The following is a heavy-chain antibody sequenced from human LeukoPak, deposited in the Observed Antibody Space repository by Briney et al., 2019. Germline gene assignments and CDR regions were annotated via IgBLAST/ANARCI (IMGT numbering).Heavy chain of an antibody. CDR3: ATRGATNLDH. V-gene: IGHV1-2*02. J-gene: IGHJ4*02. CDR2: INPNSGGT. Sequence: ASVKVSCKASGYTFTDYYMHWVRQAPGQGLEWLGWINPNSGGTSYAQKFQGRVTMTRDTSISTAYMEVSRLRSDDTAVYYCATRGATNLDHWGQGTLVTVSS. CDR1: GYTFTDYY. D-gene: IGHD1-26*01.